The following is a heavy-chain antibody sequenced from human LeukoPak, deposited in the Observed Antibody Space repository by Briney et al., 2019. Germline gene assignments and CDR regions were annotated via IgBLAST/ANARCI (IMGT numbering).Heavy chain of an antibody. V-gene: IGHV4-38-2*02. Sequence: PSETLSLTCTVSGYSISSGYYWGWIRQPPGKGLEWIGSIYHSGSTYYNPSLKSRVTISVDRSKNQFSLKLSSVTAADTAVYYCARDQFAAAGRPLFDYWGQGTLVTVSS. J-gene: IGHJ4*02. CDR1: GYSISSGYY. D-gene: IGHD6-13*01. CDR3: ARDQFAAAGRPLFDY. CDR2: IYHSGST.